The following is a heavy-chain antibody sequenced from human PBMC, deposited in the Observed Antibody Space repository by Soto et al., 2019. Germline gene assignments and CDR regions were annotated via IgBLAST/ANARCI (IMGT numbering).Heavy chain of an antibody. CDR2: IKQDGSEK. Sequence: PGGSLRLSCAASGFTFSSYWMSWVRQAPGKGLEWVANIKQDGSEKYYVDSVKGRFTISRDNAKNSLYLQINILRSEDTAVYYCARVLYCSSTSCYTGFYYWGQGTLVTVSS. J-gene: IGHJ4*02. CDR3: ARVLYCSSTSCYTGFYY. V-gene: IGHV3-7*03. CDR1: GFTFSSYW. D-gene: IGHD2-2*02.